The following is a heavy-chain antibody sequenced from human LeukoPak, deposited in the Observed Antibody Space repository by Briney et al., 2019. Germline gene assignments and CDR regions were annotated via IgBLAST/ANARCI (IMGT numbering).Heavy chain of an antibody. CDR1: GYTLTELS. CDR2: FDPEDGET. D-gene: IGHD3-22*01. CDR3: ATSYYYDSSGPHFDY. V-gene: IGHV1-24*01. J-gene: IGHJ4*02. Sequence: AAVKVSCKVSGYTLTELSMHWVRQAPGKGLEWMGGFDPEDGETIYAQKFQGRVTMTEDTSTDTAYMELSSLRSEDTAVYYCATSYYYDSSGPHFDYWGQGTLVTVPS.